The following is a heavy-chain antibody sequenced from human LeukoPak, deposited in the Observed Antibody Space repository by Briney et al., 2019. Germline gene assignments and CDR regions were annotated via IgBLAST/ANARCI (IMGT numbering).Heavy chain of an antibody. Sequence: GRSLRLSCAASGFTFSDYYMSWIRQAPGKGLEWVGRIKSKTDGETTDYAAPVKGRFTISRDDSKNTLYLQMNSLKTEDTAVYYCTTGIQVVAATKLFDYWGQGTLVTVSS. CDR3: TTGIQVVAATKLFDY. CDR2: IKSKTDGETT. V-gene: IGHV3-15*01. D-gene: IGHD2-15*01. CDR1: GFTFSDYY. J-gene: IGHJ4*02.